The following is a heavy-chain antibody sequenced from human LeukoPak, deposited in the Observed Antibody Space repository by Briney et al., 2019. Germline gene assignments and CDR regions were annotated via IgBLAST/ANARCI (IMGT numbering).Heavy chain of an antibody. J-gene: IGHJ6*02. Sequence: SQTRSLTCTVAGGSISSYYWSWIRQPPGKGLEWIGCIYYSGSTNYTPSLKSRVTISVDTSKNQFSLKLSSVTAADTAVYYCARSGDTAMDYYYYYGMDVWGQGTTVTVSS. CDR2: IYYSGST. CDR1: GGSISSYY. V-gene: IGHV4-59*01. D-gene: IGHD5-18*01. CDR3: ARSGDTAMDYYYYYGMDV.